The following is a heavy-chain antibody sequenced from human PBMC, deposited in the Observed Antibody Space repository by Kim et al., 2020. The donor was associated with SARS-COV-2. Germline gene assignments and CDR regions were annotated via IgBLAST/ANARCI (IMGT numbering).Heavy chain of an antibody. V-gene: IGHV1-69*13. J-gene: IGHJ6*02. Sequence: SVKVSCKASGGTFSSYAISWVRQAPGQGLEWMGGIIPIFGTANYAQKFQGRVTITADESTSTAYMELSSLRSEDTAVYYCARMSYNSYEMILGYYYYGMDVWGQGTTVTVSS. CDR2: IIPIFGTA. CDR3: ARMSYNSYEMILGYYYYGMDV. D-gene: IGHD5-18*01. CDR1: GGTFSSYA.